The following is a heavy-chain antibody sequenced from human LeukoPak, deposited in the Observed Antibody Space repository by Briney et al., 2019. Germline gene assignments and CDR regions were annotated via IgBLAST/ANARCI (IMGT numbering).Heavy chain of an antibody. V-gene: IGHV3-48*03. Sequence: QPGGSLRLSCAASGFIFSGYEMKWVRQAPGKGLEGVSYISSSGSITYYADSVKGRFTISRDNAKKSLYLQMSSLRAEDTAVYYCARIAVTGMWYFDYWGQGTQVTVSS. CDR1: GFIFSGYE. J-gene: IGHJ4*02. CDR2: ISSSGSIT. D-gene: IGHD6-19*01. CDR3: ARIAVTGMWYFDY.